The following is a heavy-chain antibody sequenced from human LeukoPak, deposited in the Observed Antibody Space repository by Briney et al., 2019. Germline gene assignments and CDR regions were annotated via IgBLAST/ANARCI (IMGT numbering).Heavy chain of an antibody. J-gene: IGHJ3*02. D-gene: IGHD7-27*01. V-gene: IGHV4-31*03. CDR1: GGSISVGGYY. CDR2: IYHSGNT. Sequence: TSETLSLTCTVSGGSISVGGYYWSWLRQHPGKGLEWFGYIYHSGNTFYNPSLESRVKISVDTSKNQFSLDLTSVTAADTAVYYCAGNWAVEGGRAFDIWGQGTLVTVSS. CDR3: AGNWAVEGGRAFDI.